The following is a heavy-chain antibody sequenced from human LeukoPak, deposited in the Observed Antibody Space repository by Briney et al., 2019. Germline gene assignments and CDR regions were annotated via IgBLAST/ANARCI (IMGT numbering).Heavy chain of an antibody. CDR1: EFTFSGYA. CDR2: ISGSGGST. D-gene: IGHD3-10*01. V-gene: IGHV3-23*01. J-gene: IGHJ6*03. CDR3: AKDRQSSGFGEQLDYYYMDV. Sequence: GGSLRLSCVASEFTFSGYAMSWVRQVPGKGLEWVSVISGSGGSTYYADSVKGRFTISRDNSKNTLYLQINSLRAEDTAVYYCAKDRQSSGFGEQLDYYYMDVWGKGTTVTVSS.